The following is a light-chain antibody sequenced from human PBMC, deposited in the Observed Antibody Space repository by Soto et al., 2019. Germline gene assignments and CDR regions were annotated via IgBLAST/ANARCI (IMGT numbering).Light chain of an antibody. V-gene: IGLV2-14*01. CDR2: EVS. CDR3: SSYITTSSRV. Sequence: QSVLTQPASVSGSPGQSITISCTGTSSSVGAFDFVSWYQQHPGRAPKLLIYEVSNRPSGVSNRFSGSKSGNTASLTISGLQAEDEADYYCSSYITTSSRVFGTGTKVTVL. CDR1: SSSVGAFDF. J-gene: IGLJ1*01.